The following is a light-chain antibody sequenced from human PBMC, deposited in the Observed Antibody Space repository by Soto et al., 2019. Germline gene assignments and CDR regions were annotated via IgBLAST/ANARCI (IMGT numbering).Light chain of an antibody. V-gene: IGKV3-15*01. Sequence: EIVVTQSPATLSVSPGERATLARRASQSVSTNLAWYQQKPGQAPRLLIYGPSTRASGIPARFSGSGSGREFTLTISSLQSEDFAVYYCHQYDDWPPAVGQGTKVDIK. CDR2: GPS. J-gene: IGKJ1*01. CDR1: QSVSTN. CDR3: HQYDDWPPA.